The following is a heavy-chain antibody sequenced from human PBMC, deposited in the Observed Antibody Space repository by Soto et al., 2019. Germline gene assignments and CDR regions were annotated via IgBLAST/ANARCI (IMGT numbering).Heavy chain of an antibody. CDR2: ISYDGSNK. J-gene: IGHJ4*01. CDR3: AKEWVYDSSGWSFDY. Sequence: QVQLVESGGGVVQPGRSLRLSCAASGFTFSSYGMHWVRQAPGKGLEWVAVISYDGSNKYYADSVQGRFTISRDNAKNTLYLQMNSLRAEDTAVYYCAKEWVYDSSGWSFDYWGHGTLVTASS. D-gene: IGHD3-22*01. V-gene: IGHV3-30*18. CDR1: GFTFSSYG.